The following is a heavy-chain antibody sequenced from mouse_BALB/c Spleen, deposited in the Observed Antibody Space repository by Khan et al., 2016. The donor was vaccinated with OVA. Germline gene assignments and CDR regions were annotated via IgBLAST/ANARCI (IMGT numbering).Heavy chain of an antibody. J-gene: IGHJ3*01. CDR3: ASHLTGSFAY. D-gene: IGHD4-1*01. CDR2: INSDGTYT. CDR1: GFTFSNYG. Sequence: EVELVESGGDLVKPGGSLKLSCAASGFTFSNYGMSWVRQIPDKRLEWVATINSDGTYTYYPDSVKGRFTISRNNAKNTLYLEMSSLKSEDTAMYYCASHLTGSFAYWGQGTLVTVSA. V-gene: IGHV5-6*01.